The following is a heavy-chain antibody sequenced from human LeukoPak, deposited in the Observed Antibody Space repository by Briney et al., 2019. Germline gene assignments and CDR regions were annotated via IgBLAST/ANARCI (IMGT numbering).Heavy chain of an antibody. D-gene: IGHD2-2*01. Sequence: PSETLSLTCAVYGGSFSGYYWSWLRQPPGKGLEWIGEINHSGSTNYNPSLKSRVTISVDTSKNQFSLKLSSVTAADTAVYYCARGRDIVVVTAASVDYWGQGTLVTVSS. J-gene: IGHJ4*02. CDR3: ARGRDIVVVTAASVDY. V-gene: IGHV4-34*01. CDR2: INHSGST. CDR1: GGSFSGYY.